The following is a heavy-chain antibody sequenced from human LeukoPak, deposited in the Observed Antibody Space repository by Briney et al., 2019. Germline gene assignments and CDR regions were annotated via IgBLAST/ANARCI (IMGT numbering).Heavy chain of an antibody. CDR2: IYYSGST. J-gene: IGHJ4*02. D-gene: IGHD3-10*01. V-gene: IGHV4-39*01. Sequence: KPSETLSLTCTVSGGSISSSSYYWGCIRQPPGKGLEWIGSIYYSGSTYYNPSLKSRVTISVDTSKNQFSLKLSSVTAADTAVYYCARHGRGGLDYWGQGTLVTVSS. CDR1: GGSISSSSYY. CDR3: ARHGRGGLDY.